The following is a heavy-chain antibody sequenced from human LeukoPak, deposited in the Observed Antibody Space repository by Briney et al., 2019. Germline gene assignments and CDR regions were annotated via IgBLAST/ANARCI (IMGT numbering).Heavy chain of an antibody. Sequence: SVKASCKASGGTFSSYAISWVRQAPGQGLEWMGGIIPIFGTANYAQKFQGRVTITADESTSTAYMELSSLRSEDTAVYYCARIVSAAKQYGDYVGLDYWGQGTLVTVSS. J-gene: IGHJ4*02. CDR3: ARIVSAAKQYGDYVGLDY. D-gene: IGHD4-17*01. V-gene: IGHV1-69*13. CDR1: GGTFSSYA. CDR2: IIPIFGTA.